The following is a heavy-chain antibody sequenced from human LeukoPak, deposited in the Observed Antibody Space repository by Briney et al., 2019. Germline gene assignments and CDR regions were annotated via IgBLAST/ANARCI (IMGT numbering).Heavy chain of an antibody. J-gene: IGHJ4*02. CDR1: GFSFSSYA. Sequence: GGSLRLSCAASGFSFSSYAMSWVREAPGKGLEWVSAISGSGGSTHYADSVRGRFTISRDNSKNTLYLHMNSLRAEDTAVYYCAKDYYGDYTQPGDYWGQGTLVTVSS. CDR3: AKDYYGDYTQPGDY. V-gene: IGHV3-23*01. CDR2: ISGSGGST. D-gene: IGHD4-17*01.